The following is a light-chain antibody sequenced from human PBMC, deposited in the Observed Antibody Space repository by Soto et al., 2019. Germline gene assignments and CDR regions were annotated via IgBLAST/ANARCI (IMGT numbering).Light chain of an antibody. CDR1: SSDVGGYNY. J-gene: IGLJ2*01. Sequence: QSALTQPASVSGSPGQSITISCTGTSSDVGGYNYVSWYQQHPGKAPKLMIYEVSNRPSGVSNRFSGSKSGNTASLTISGLQAEDKADYYCSSYTSSSTHVVFGGGTQLTVL. CDR3: SSYTSSSTHVV. V-gene: IGLV2-14*01. CDR2: EVS.